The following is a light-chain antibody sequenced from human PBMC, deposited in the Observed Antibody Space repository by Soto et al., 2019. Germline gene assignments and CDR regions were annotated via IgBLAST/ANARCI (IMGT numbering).Light chain of an antibody. CDR3: QQYNNWPWT. V-gene: IGKV3D-15*01. CDR1: QSVSSY. CDR2: DAS. Sequence: DIVMTQSPSNLAASVGYIVTITCGASQSVSSYLAWYQQKPGQAPRLLIYDASNRATGIPARFSGSGSGTDFTLTISSLQSEDFAVYYCQQYNNWPWTFGQGTKVDIK. J-gene: IGKJ1*01.